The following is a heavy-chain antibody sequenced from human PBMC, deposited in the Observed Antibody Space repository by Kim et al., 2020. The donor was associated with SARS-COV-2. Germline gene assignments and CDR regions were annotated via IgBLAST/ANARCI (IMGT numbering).Heavy chain of an antibody. CDR2: ISWNSGSI. CDR3: AKDRGNYYDSSGYYYDFQH. J-gene: IGHJ1*01. CDR1: GFTFDDYA. Sequence: GGSLRLSCAASGFTFDDYAMHWVRQAPGKGLEWVSGISWNSGSIGYADSVKGRFTISRDNAKNSLYLQMNSLRAEDTALYYCAKDRGNYYDSSGYYYDFQHWGQGTLVTVSS. D-gene: IGHD3-22*01. V-gene: IGHV3-9*01.